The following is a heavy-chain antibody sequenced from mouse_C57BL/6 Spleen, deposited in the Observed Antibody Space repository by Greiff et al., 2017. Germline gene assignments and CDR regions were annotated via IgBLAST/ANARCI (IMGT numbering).Heavy chain of an antibody. J-gene: IGHJ2*01. CDR1: GYTFTSYW. CDR2: IHPNSGST. D-gene: IGHD1-1*01. Sequence: QVQLQQPGAELVKPGASVKLSCKASGYTFTSYWMHWVQQRPGQGLEWIGLIHPNSGSTNYNEKFKSKATLTVDKSSSTAYMQLSSLTSEDSAVYYCARGGNTVVATKDYWGQGTTLTVSS. CDR3: ARGGNTVVATKDY. V-gene: IGHV1-64*01.